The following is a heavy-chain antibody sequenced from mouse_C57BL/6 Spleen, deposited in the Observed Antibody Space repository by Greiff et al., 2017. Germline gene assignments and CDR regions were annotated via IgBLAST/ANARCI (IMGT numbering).Heavy chain of an antibody. CDR3: AKRRDTGWYFEV. D-gene: IGHD2-13*01. CDR1: GYSFTGYF. CDR2: INPYNGDT. Sequence: VQLQQSGPELVKPGASVKISCKASGYSFTGYFMNWVMQSHGQSLEWIGRINPYNGDTFYNQKFKGKATLTVDKSSSTAHMELRSLTSADSAVYDCAKRRDTGWYFEVWGTGTTGTVSP. J-gene: IGHJ1*03. V-gene: IGHV1-20*01.